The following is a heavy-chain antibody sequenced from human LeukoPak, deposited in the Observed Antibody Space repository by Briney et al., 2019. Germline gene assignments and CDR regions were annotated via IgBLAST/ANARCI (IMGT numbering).Heavy chain of an antibody. CDR1: GYTFTGYY. J-gene: IGHJ4*02. D-gene: IGHD4-17*01. CDR2: INPNSGGT. CDR3: ARAETTVTTIDY. Sequence: ASVTVSCKASGYTFTGYYMHWVRQAPGQGLEWMGWINPNSGGTNYAQKFQGRVTMTRDTSISTAYMELSRLRSDDTAVYYCARAETTVTTIDYWGQGTLVTVSS. V-gene: IGHV1-2*02.